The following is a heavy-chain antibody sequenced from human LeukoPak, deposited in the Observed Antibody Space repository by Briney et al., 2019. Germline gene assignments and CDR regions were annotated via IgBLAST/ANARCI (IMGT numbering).Heavy chain of an antibody. D-gene: IGHD3-10*01. CDR1: GFTFSSYA. Sequence: PGRSLRLSCAASGFTFSSYAMSWVSQAPGKGMEWVSAISGSGGSTYYADSVKGRFTMSRDNSKNMLYLQMNSLRAEDTAVYYCAKSSPFGSGTYYHPFDYWGQGTLVTVSS. CDR2: ISGSGGST. V-gene: IGHV3-23*01. J-gene: IGHJ4*02. CDR3: AKSSPFGSGTYYHPFDY.